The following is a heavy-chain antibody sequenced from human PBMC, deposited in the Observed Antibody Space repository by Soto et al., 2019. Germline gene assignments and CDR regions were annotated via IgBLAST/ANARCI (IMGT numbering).Heavy chain of an antibody. CDR1: GFTFSSYW. CDR3: AREDFWSGYSYFDY. V-gene: IGHV3-7*03. CDR2: IKQDGSEK. Sequence: PGGSLRLSXAASGFTFSSYWMSWVRQAPGKGLEWVANIKQDGSEKYYVDSVKGRFTISRDNAKNSLYLQMNSLRAEDTAVHYCAREDFWSGYSYFDYWGQGTLVTVSS. D-gene: IGHD3-3*01. J-gene: IGHJ4*02.